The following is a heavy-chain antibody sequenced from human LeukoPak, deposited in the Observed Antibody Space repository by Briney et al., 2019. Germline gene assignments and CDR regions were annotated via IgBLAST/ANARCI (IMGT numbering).Heavy chain of an antibody. J-gene: IGHJ4*02. Sequence: GGSLRLSCAASEFTFSTYAMTWVRQAPGKGLEWVSAISSGGGDTYYADSVKGRFTISRDNSKNILYLQMDSLRAEDTAVHYCAKRISWYGTVDYWGQGTLVTVSS. CDR3: AKRISWYGTVDY. V-gene: IGHV3-23*01. CDR2: ISSGGGDT. D-gene: IGHD6-13*01. CDR1: EFTFSTYA.